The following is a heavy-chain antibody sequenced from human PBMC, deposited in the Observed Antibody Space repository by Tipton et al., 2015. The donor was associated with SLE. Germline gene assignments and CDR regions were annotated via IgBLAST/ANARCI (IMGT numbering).Heavy chain of an antibody. Sequence: QLVQSGAEVKKPGASVKVSCKASGYTFTSYDINWARQATGQGLEWMGWMNPNSGNTGYAQKFQGRVTMTRNTSISTAYMELSSLRSEDTAVYYCARGLGDYYDSSGRRWFDPWGQGTLVTVSS. V-gene: IGHV1-8*01. CDR1: GYTFTSYD. J-gene: IGHJ5*02. CDR2: MNPNSGNT. D-gene: IGHD3-22*01. CDR3: ARGLGDYYDSSGRRWFDP.